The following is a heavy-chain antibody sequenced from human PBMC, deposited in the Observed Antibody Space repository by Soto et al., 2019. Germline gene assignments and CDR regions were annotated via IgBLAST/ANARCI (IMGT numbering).Heavy chain of an antibody. V-gene: IGHV3-23*01. CDR2: IIASGVNT. CDR3: AKMRDVRQGFDP. CDR1: GFTFSSYA. J-gene: IGHJ5*02. Sequence: EVQLLESGGGLVQPGGSLRLSCVASGFTFSSYAMSWVRQAPGKGLEWVSAIIASGVNTYYADSVKGRFTISRDNSKNTLYLQMNSLRAEDTAVYYCAKMRDVRQGFDPWDQGTLVTVSS.